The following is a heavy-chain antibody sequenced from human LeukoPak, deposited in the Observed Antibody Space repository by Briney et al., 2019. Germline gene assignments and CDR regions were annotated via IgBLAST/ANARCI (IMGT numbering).Heavy chain of an antibody. Sequence: SVKVSCKASGGTFSSYTISWVRQAPGQGIEWMGRIIPILGIANYAQKFQGRVTITADKSTSSAYMELSSLRSEDTAVYYCASSGSGSQYYMDVWGKGTTVTVSS. D-gene: IGHD3-10*01. CDR1: GGTFSSYT. CDR3: ASSGSGSQYYMDV. CDR2: IIPILGIA. J-gene: IGHJ6*03. V-gene: IGHV1-69*02.